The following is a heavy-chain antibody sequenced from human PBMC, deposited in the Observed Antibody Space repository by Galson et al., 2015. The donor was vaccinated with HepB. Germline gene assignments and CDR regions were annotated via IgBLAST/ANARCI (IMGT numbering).Heavy chain of an antibody. CDR3: ATGPGADPYYYYYGMDV. CDR1: GYTLTKLS. CDR2: FDPEDGET. J-gene: IGHJ6*02. V-gene: IGHV1-24*01. D-gene: IGHD3-10*01. Sequence: SVKVSCKVSGYTLTKLSMHWVRQAPGKGLEWMGGFDPEDGETIYAQKFQGRVTMTEDTSTDTAYMELSSLRSEDTAVYYCATGPGADPYYYYYGMDVWGQGTTVTVSS.